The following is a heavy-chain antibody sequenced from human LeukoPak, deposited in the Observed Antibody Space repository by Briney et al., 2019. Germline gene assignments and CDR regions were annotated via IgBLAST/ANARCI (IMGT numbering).Heavy chain of an antibody. CDR1: GSTFDDHG. V-gene: IGHV3-20*04. Sequence: GGSLRLSCAASGSTFDDHGMSLVRQVPGKGLGWVAGINLWGGSTGYADSVRGRFTIYRDNAKNCLFLQMNSLRAEATALYYCAMGDSSGWYFDYWGQGTLVTVSS. J-gene: IGHJ4*02. CDR2: INLWGGST. D-gene: IGHD6-19*01. CDR3: AMGDSSGWYFDY.